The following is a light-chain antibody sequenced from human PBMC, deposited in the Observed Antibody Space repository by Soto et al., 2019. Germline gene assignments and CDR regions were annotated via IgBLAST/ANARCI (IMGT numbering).Light chain of an antibody. J-gene: IGLJ1*01. CDR1: SSDVGGYNY. CDR2: DVS. V-gene: IGLV2-14*01. Sequence: QSVLTQPASVSGSPGQSITISCTGTSSDVGGYNYVSWYQQHPGKAPKLMIYDVSNRHSGVSNRFSGSKSGNTASLTISGLQAEDEADYYCSSYTSSSPLDVFGTGTKLTVL. CDR3: SSYTSSSPLDV.